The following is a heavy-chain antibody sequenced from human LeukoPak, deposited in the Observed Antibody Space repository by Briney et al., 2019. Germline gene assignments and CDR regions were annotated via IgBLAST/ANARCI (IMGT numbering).Heavy chain of an antibody. D-gene: IGHD2-15*01. CDR3: ARTGTYCSGGSCYWGYYYCGMDV. CDR1: GGTFSSYA. V-gene: IGHV1-69*04. J-gene: IGHJ6*02. Sequence: AASVKVSCKASGGTFSSYAISWVRQAPGQGLEWMGRIIPIFGIANYAQKFQGRVTITADKSTSTAYMELSSLRSEDTAVYYCARTGTYCSGGSCYWGYYYCGMDVWGQGTTVTVSS. CDR2: IIPIFGIA.